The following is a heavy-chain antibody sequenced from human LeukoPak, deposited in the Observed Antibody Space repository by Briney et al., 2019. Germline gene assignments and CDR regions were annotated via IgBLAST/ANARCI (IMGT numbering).Heavy chain of an antibody. Sequence: GSLRLSCAASGFTFSSYAMSWVRQAPGKGLEWIGEINHSGSTNYNPSLKSRVTISVDTSKNQFSLKPSSVTAADTAVYYCARGLMVVAIDYWGQGTLVTVSS. CDR2: INHSGST. CDR3: ARGLMVVAIDY. J-gene: IGHJ4*02. CDR1: GFTFSSYA. V-gene: IGHV4-34*01. D-gene: IGHD2-15*01.